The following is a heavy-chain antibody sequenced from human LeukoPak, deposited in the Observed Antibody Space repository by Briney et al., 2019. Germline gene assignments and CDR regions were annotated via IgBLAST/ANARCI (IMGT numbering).Heavy chain of an antibody. CDR3: AKDGRRVSMIGVVRRGHYFDY. Sequence: GGSLRLSCAASGFTFSSYSMNWVRQAPGMGLEWVASISSSSTYIYYADSVKGRFTISRDDAKNSVHLQMNSLRAEDTAVYYCAKDGRRVSMIGVVRRGHYFDYWGQGILVTVSS. CDR2: ISSSSTYI. D-gene: IGHD3-22*01. CDR1: GFTFSSYS. J-gene: IGHJ4*02. V-gene: IGHV3-21*04.